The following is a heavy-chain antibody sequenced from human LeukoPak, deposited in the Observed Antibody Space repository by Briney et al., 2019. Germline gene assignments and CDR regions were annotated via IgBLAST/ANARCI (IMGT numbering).Heavy chain of an antibody. D-gene: IGHD7-27*01. V-gene: IGHV4-38-2*01. J-gene: IGHJ6*03. CDR1: GYSISSGYY. CDR3: ARQDNWGTRYYYYYYMDV. CDR2: IYHSGST. Sequence: SETLSLTCAVSGYSISSGYYWGWIRQPPGKGLEWIGSIYHSGSTYYNPSLKSRVNISVDTSKNQFSLKLSSVTAADTAVYYCARQDNWGTRYYYYYYMDVWGKGTTVTVSS.